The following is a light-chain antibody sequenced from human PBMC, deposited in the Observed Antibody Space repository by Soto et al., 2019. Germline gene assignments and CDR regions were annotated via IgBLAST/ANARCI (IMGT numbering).Light chain of an antibody. V-gene: IGKV3-11*01. Sequence: EIVLTQSPATLSLSPGERATLSCRASQSVSSYLAWYQQKPGQAPRLLIYDASNRAPGIPARFSGSGSGTAFTLTISRLEPEDFAVYYCQQRSNWPPLTFGQGTRLEIK. J-gene: IGKJ5*01. CDR3: QQRSNWPPLT. CDR1: QSVSSY. CDR2: DAS.